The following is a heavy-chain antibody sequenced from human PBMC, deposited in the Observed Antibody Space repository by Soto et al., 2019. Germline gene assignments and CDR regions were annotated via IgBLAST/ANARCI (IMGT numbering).Heavy chain of an antibody. Sequence: SETLSLTCTVSGGSISSYYWSWIRQPPGKGLEWIGYIYYSGSTNYNPSLKSRVTISVDTSKNQFSLKLSSVTAADTAVYYCARAAPDCYDSSGYYYAFDIWGQGTMVTVSS. CDR1: GGSISSYY. CDR3: ARAAPDCYDSSGYYYAFDI. V-gene: IGHV4-59*01. CDR2: IYYSGST. J-gene: IGHJ3*02. D-gene: IGHD3-22*01.